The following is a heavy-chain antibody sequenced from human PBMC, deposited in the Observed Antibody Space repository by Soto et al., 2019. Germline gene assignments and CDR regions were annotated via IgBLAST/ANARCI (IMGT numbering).Heavy chain of an antibody. D-gene: IGHD4-17*01. J-gene: IGHJ6*02. CDR1: GYTFTSYG. CDR3: ARDSPSGGSSEDYGDYYYYGMDV. Sequence: GASVKVSCKASGYTFTSYGISWVRQAPGQGLEWMGWISAYNGNTNYAQKLQGRVTMTTDTSTSTAYMELRSLRSDDTAVYYCARDSPSGGSSEDYGDYYYYGMDVWGQGTTVTVS. V-gene: IGHV1-18*04. CDR2: ISAYNGNT.